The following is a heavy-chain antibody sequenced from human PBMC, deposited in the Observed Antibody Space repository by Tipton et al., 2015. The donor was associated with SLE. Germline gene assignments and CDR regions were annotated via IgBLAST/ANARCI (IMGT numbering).Heavy chain of an antibody. CDR3: AGARDTMIVVVITN. Sequence: TLSLTCTVSGASISDYYWAWNRQSPAKGLEWIGYIDYSGSVNYDPSLKSRVTISVDTSKNQFSLKLSSVTAADTAVYYCAGARDTMIVVVITNWGQGTLVTVSS. CDR1: GASISDYY. J-gene: IGHJ4*02. D-gene: IGHD3-22*01. V-gene: IGHV4-59*12. CDR2: IDYSGSV.